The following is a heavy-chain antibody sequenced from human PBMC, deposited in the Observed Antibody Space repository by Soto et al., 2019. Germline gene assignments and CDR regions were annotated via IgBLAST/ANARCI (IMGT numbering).Heavy chain of an antibody. V-gene: IGHV1-69*12. CDR3: ARDHGYSSGYFSY. CDR1: GGTFSSYA. Sequence: QVQLVQSGAEVKKPGSSVKVSCKASGGTFSSYAISWLRQAPGQGLEWMGGIIPIFGTANNAQKFQGRVTITADESTSTAYMELSSRRSEDTAVYYCARDHGYSSGYFSYWGQGTLVTVSS. D-gene: IGHD5-18*01. J-gene: IGHJ4*02. CDR2: IIPIFGTA.